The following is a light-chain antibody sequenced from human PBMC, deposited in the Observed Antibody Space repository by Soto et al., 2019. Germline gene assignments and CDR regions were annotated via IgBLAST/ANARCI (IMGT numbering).Light chain of an antibody. Sequence: DIVMTQSPDSLAVSLGERATINCKSSQSVLFSSNNKNYLGGYQQKVGQPPKLLIYWASTRESGVPDRFSGSGAGTDFTLANSSLQAEDVAVDDWQQYDRKPLTCGGGTKVEIK. CDR2: WAS. CDR3: QQYDRKPLT. J-gene: IGKJ4*02. V-gene: IGKV4-1*01. CDR1: QSVLFSSNNKNY.